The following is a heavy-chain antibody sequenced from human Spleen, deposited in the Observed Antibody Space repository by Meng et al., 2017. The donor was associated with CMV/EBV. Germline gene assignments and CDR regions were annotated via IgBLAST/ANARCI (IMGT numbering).Heavy chain of an antibody. Sequence: ETLSLTCAASGFTFSGYWMHWVRQVPGRGLVWVSQIKDDGSDTRYADSVRGRFTISRDNAKNTLWLQMNSLRAEDTAIYYCARGGKSYSTDYWGQGTLVTVSS. CDR1: GFTFSGYW. D-gene: IGHD4-11*01. CDR3: ARGGKSYSTDY. J-gene: IGHJ4*02. V-gene: IGHV3-74*01. CDR2: IKDDGSDT.